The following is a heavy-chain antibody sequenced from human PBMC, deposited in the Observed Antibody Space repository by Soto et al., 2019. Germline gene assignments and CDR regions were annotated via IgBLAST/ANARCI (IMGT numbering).Heavy chain of an antibody. D-gene: IGHD1-26*01. CDR3: ARARAWDIHDY. CDR2: INPSDGGT. CDR1: GYTFTSYR. V-gene: IGHV1-46*03. J-gene: IGHJ4*02. Sequence: ASVKVSCKASGYTFTSYRIHWVRQAPGQGLEWMGVINPSDGGTTYAQKFQGRVTVTRDTSTSTVYMEVSSLRSEDTAVYHCARARAWDIHDYWGQGTLVTVSS.